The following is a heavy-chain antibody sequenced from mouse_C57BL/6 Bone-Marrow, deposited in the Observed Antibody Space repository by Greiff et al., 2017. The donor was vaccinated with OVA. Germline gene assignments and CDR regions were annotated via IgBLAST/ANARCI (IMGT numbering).Heavy chain of an antibody. J-gene: IGHJ4*01. CDR3: TGDHGSSYVGIYYAMDY. V-gene: IGHV6-3*01. Sequence: DVHLVESGGGLVQPGGSMKLSCVASGFTFSNYWMNWVRQSPEKGLEWVAQIRLKSDNYATHYAASVKGRFNISRDDSKSSVYLQRNNLRAEDTGIYYCTGDHGSSYVGIYYAMDYWGQGTSVTVSS. CDR1: GFTFSNYW. D-gene: IGHD1-1*01. CDR2: IRLKSDNYAT.